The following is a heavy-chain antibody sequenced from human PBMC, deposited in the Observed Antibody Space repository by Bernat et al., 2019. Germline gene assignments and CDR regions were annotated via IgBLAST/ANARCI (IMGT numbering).Heavy chain of an antibody. V-gene: IGHV3-23*04. CDR3: AKPQRHASGHYYGFDY. D-gene: IGHD3-22*01. CDR1: GFTLSSYA. J-gene: IGHJ4*02. Sequence: EVLLVESGGGLVQPGGSLRLSCAVSGFTLSSYATNWVRQAPGKGLEWVSVISGSGGSTNYADSVKGRFTISRDNSKNTLYLQMNSLSSEDTAVYYCAKPQRHASGHYYGFDYWGQGTLVTVSS. CDR2: ISGSGGST.